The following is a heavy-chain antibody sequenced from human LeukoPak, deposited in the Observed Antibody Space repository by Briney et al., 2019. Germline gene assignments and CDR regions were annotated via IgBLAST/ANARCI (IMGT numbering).Heavy chain of an antibody. CDR1: GGSISSGSYY. Sequence: PSGTLSLTCTVSGGSISSGSYYWSWIRQPAGKGLEWIGRIYTSGSTNYNPSLKSRVTISVDTSKNQFSLKLSSVTAADTAVYYCARGIPAATDDAFDIWGQGTMVTISS. J-gene: IGHJ3*02. CDR2: IYTSGST. V-gene: IGHV4-61*02. CDR3: ARGIPAATDDAFDI. D-gene: IGHD6-25*01.